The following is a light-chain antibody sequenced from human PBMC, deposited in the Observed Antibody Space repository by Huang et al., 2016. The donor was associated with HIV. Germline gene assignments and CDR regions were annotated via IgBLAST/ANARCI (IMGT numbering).Light chain of an antibody. CDR3: QQYYSTPLT. V-gene: IGKV4-1*01. Sequence: DIVMTQSPDSLAVSLGERATINCQSSQSVLYNSNNKNYLAWYQQKPGQPPKLLIYWASSRESGVPDRVSGSGSGTDFTLTISSLQAEDVAVYYCQQYYSTPLTFGGGTKVEIK. CDR1: QSVLYNSNNKNY. CDR2: WAS. J-gene: IGKJ4*01.